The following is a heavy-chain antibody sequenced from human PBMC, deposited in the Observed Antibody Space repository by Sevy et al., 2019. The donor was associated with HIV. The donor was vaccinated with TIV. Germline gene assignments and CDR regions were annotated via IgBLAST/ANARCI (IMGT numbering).Heavy chain of an antibody. CDR1: GASMRSGTYY. CDR3: ARGRLIVARERWFDP. CDR2: IYYTGST. Sequence: SETLSLTCTVSGASMRSGTYYWSWIRQPPGKGLEWIGYIYYTGSTYYNPSLKSRVIISLDASKNQFSLKLSSVTAADTAVYYCARGRLIVARERWFDPWGQGTLVTVSS. V-gene: IGHV4-31*03. D-gene: IGHD5-12*01. J-gene: IGHJ5*02.